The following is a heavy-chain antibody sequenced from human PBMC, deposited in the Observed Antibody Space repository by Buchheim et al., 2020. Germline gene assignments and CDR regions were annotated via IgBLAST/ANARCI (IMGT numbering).Heavy chain of an antibody. CDR3: ARDGVLLWFGESHNWFDP. V-gene: IGHV3-30*03. Sequence: QVQLVESGGGVVQPGRSLRLSCAASGFTFSSYGMHWVRQAPGKGLEWVAVISYDGSNKDYADSVKGRFTISRDNSKNTLYLQMNSLRAEDTAVYYCARDGVLLWFGESHNWFDPWGQGTL. J-gene: IGHJ5*02. D-gene: IGHD3-10*01. CDR1: GFTFSSYG. CDR2: ISYDGSNK.